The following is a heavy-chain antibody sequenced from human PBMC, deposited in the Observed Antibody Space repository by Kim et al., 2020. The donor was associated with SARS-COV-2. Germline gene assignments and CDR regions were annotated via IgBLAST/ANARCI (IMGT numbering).Heavy chain of an antibody. D-gene: IGHD3-10*01. CDR2: ISSSSSTI. Sequence: GGSLRLSCAASGFTFSSYSMNWVRQAPGKGLEWVSYISSSSSTIYYADSVKGRFTISRDNAKNSLYLQMNSLRAEDTAVYYCARDRGITMVRGVITHDAFDIWGQGTMVTVSS. CDR1: GFTFSSYS. V-gene: IGHV3-48*04. J-gene: IGHJ3*02. CDR3: ARDRGITMVRGVITHDAFDI.